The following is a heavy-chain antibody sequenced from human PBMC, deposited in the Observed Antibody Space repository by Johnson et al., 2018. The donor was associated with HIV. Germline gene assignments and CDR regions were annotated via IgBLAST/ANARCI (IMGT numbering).Heavy chain of an antibody. Sequence: VQLVESGGGLVQPGGSLRLSCAASGFIVRSNYMNWVRQAPGKGLEWVSVIYSGGDTYYSDSVMGRFTISRDTSKNTLYLQMNSLRGDDTAVYYCAREWGMITFGGVIPRNAFDIWGQGTVVTVSS. CDR2: IYSGGDT. J-gene: IGHJ3*02. CDR3: AREWGMITFGGVIPRNAFDI. CDR1: GFIVRSNY. V-gene: IGHV3-66*01. D-gene: IGHD3-16*01.